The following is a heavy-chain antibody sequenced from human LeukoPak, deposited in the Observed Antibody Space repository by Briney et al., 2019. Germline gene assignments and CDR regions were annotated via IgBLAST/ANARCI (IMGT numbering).Heavy chain of an antibody. Sequence: SETLSLTCTVSGYSISSNFYWGWIRQPPGKGLEWIGSISHSGSTCYNPSLKSRVTMSVDTSKNQFSLRLSSVSAADTAVFYCARSYCSSTTCFIGAYWGQGTLVTVSS. D-gene: IGHD2-2*01. J-gene: IGHJ4*02. CDR1: GYSISSNFY. V-gene: IGHV4-38-2*02. CDR3: ARSYCSSTTCFIGAY. CDR2: ISHSGST.